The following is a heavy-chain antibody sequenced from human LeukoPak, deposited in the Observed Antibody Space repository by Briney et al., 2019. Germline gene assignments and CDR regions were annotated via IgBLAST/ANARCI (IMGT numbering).Heavy chain of an antibody. V-gene: IGHV4-4*02. Sequence: PSGTLSLTCAVSGGSISSSNWGGWVRTPPGKGLEWIGEIYHSGSTNYNPSLKSRVTISVDKSKNQFSLKLSSVTAADTAVYYCARAPYDFWSGYYGGLYFDYWGQGTLVTVSS. D-gene: IGHD3-3*01. CDR2: IYHSGST. J-gene: IGHJ4*02. CDR3: ARAPYDFWSGYYGGLYFDY. CDR1: GGSISSSNW.